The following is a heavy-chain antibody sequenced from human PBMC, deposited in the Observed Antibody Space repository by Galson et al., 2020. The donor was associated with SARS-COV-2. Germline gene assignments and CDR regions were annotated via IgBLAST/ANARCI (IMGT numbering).Heavy chain of an antibody. CDR3: ARRRSVITMVVVVTDFIDY. V-gene: IGHV4-34*01. CDR1: GGSFSGYY. D-gene: IGHD3-22*01. CDR2: INHSGST. Sequence: SETLSLTCAVYGGSFSGYYWSWIRQPPGKGLEWIGEINHSGSTNYNPSLKSRVTISVDTSKNQFSLKLSSVTAADTAVYYCARRRSVITMVVVVTDFIDYWGQGTLVTVSS. J-gene: IGHJ4*02.